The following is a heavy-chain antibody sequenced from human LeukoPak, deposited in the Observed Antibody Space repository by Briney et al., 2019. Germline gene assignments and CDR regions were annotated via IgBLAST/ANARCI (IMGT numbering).Heavy chain of an antibody. D-gene: IGHD5-12*01. J-gene: IGHJ6*02. V-gene: IGHV4-34*01. Sequence: SETLSLTCAVYGGSFSGYYWSWIRQPPGKGLEWIGEINHSGSTNYNPSLKSRVTISVDTSKNQFSLKLSSVTAADTAVYYCARALRNGVDVWGQGTTVTVSS. CDR3: ARALRNGVDV. CDR1: GGSFSGYY. CDR2: INHSGST.